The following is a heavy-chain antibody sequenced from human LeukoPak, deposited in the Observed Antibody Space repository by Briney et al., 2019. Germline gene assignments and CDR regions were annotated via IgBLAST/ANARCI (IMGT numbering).Heavy chain of an antibody. CDR1: GGTFSSYA. CDR3: ARGGCYDSSGYAHPDYYFDY. Sequence: GASVKVSCKASGGTFSSYAISWVRQAPGQGLEWMGGIIPIFGTANYAQKFQGRVTITADESTSTAYMELSSLRSEDTAVYYCARGGCYDSSGYAHPDYYFDYWGQGTLVTVSS. D-gene: IGHD3-22*01. V-gene: IGHV1-69*13. CDR2: IIPIFGTA. J-gene: IGHJ4*02.